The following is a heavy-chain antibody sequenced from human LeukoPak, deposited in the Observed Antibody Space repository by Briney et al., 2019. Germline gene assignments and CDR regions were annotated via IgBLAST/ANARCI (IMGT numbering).Heavy chain of an antibody. CDR3: ARPSGDKGDAFDI. CDR2: IYPGDSDT. V-gene: IGHV5-51*01. D-gene: IGHD7-27*01. CDR1: GYSFTSYW. Sequence: GKSLKISCKGSGYSFTSYWIGWVRQMPGKGLEWMGIIYPGDSDTRYSPSFQGRVTISADKSISTAYLQWSSLKASDTAMYYCARPSGDKGDAFDIWGQGTMVTVSS. J-gene: IGHJ3*02.